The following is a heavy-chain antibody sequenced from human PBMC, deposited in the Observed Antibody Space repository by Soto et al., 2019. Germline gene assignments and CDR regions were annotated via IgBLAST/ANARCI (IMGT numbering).Heavy chain of an antibody. Sequence: EVQLLESGGGLVQPGGSLRLSCAASGFTFSSYAMSWVRQAPGKGLEWVSAISGSGGSTYYADSVKGRFTISRDNSKNTLSLQMNRLRAEETGVYYCAKGPRSAVAGFDYWGQGTLVTVSS. CDR3: AKGPRSAVAGFDY. CDR2: ISGSGGST. D-gene: IGHD6-19*01. V-gene: IGHV3-23*01. J-gene: IGHJ4*02. CDR1: GFTFSSYA.